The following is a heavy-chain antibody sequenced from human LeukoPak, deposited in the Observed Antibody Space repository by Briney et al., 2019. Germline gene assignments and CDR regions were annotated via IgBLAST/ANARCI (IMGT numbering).Heavy chain of an antibody. J-gene: IGHJ4*02. CDR2: IYSGGST. D-gene: IGHD1-26*01. Sequence: GGSLRLSCAASGFTVSSNYMSWVRQAPGKGLEWVSVIYSGGSTYYADSVKGRFTISGDNSKNTLYLQMNSLRAEDTAVYYCARSSVGATHFDYWGQGTLVTVSS. CDR3: ARSSVGATHFDY. CDR1: GFTVSSNY. V-gene: IGHV3-66*01.